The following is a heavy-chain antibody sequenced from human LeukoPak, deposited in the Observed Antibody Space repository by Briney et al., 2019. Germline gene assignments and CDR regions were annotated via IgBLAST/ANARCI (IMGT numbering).Heavy chain of an antibody. CDR1: GLTFSSYA. CDR3: AKQRGSTTDYDMDV. V-gene: IGHV3-23*01. Sequence: GGSLRLSCEASGLTFSSYAMSWVRQAPGKGLEWVSSISGSGGSTYLTDSVKGRFTMSRDNSKNTLYLQMNSLRAEDTAVYYCAKQRGSTTDYDMDVWGKGTTVTVSS. D-gene: IGHD2/OR15-2a*01. CDR2: ISGSGGST. J-gene: IGHJ6*03.